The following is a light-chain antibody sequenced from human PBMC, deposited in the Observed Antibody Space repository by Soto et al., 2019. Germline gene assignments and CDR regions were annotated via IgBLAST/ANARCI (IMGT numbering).Light chain of an antibody. Sequence: EIVMTQSPATLSVSPGERATLSCRASQSVSSNFAWYQQKPGQAPRLLIYGASTRATGIPARFSGSGSGTEFTLTISSLQSEDFAVYYCQQYNNWQGTFGQGTKLEIK. CDR2: GAS. V-gene: IGKV3-15*01. CDR3: QQYNNWQGT. J-gene: IGKJ2*01. CDR1: QSVSSN.